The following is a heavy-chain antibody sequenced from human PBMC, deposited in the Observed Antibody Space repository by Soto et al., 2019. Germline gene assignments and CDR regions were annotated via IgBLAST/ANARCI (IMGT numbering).Heavy chain of an antibody. CDR3: ARDEGLDYGVSGDY. Sequence: SVKASGNPAGYAFTSCGITWVRQAPGQGLEWMGWISAYNGNTNYAQKLQGRVTMTTDTSTSTAYMELRSLRSDDTAVYYCARDEGLDYGVSGDYWGQGTLVTVSS. J-gene: IGHJ4*02. V-gene: IGHV1-18*01. D-gene: IGHD4-17*01. CDR1: GYAFTSCG. CDR2: ISAYNGNT.